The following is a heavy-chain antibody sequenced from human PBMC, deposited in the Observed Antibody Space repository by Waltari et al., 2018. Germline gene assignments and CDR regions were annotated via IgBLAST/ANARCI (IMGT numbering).Heavy chain of an antibody. CDR3: ARIFTFGGSSSSQGFDY. CDR1: AYTFTGYY. Sequence: QVQLVPSGSEVKKPGASVTVSCKASAYTFTGYYSPWVRRAPVHGLEWMGWINPNSGGTNYAQKFQGRVTMTRDTSISTAYMELSRLRSDDTAVYYCARIFTFGGSSSSQGFDYWGQGTLVTVSS. J-gene: IGHJ4*02. V-gene: IGHV1-2*02. D-gene: IGHD6-6*01. CDR2: INPNSGGT.